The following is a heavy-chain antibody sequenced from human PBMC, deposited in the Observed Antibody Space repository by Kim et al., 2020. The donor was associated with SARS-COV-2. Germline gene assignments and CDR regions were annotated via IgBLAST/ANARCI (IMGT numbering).Heavy chain of an antibody. CDR2: IKSKTDGGTT. CDR3: TLNNDYGDYIDY. J-gene: IGHJ4*02. D-gene: IGHD4-17*01. CDR1: GFTFSNAW. V-gene: IGHV3-15*01. Sequence: GGSLRLSCAASGFTFSNAWMSWVRQAPGKGLEWVGRIKSKTDGGTTDYAAPVKGRFTISRDDSKNTLYLQMNSLKTEDTAVYYCTLNNDYGDYIDYWGQGTLVTVSS.